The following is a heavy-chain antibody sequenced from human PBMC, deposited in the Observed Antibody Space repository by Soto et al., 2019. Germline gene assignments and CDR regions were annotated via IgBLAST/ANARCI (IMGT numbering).Heavy chain of an antibody. J-gene: IGHJ5*02. CDR1: GGTFSSYA. V-gene: IGHV1-69*13. CDR3: ARPYSSSWSPTRPLNWFDL. CDR2: IIPIFGTA. D-gene: IGHD6-13*01. Sequence: ASVKVSCKASGGTFSSYAISWVRQAPGHGLEWMGGIIPIFGTANYAQKFQGRVTITADESTSTAYMELSSLRSEDTAVYYCARPYSSSWSPTRPLNWFDLWGQGTLVTVSS.